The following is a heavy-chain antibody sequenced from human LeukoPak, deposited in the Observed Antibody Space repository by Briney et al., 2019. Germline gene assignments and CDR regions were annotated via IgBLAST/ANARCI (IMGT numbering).Heavy chain of an antibody. CDR3: ARVRNGYSYDAFDI. J-gene: IGHJ3*02. CDR2: INWNGGST. V-gene: IGHV3-20*04. CDR1: GFTFDDYG. D-gene: IGHD5-24*01. Sequence: GGSLRLSCAASGFTFDDYGMSWVCHAPGKGLEWVSGINWNGGSTGYADSVKGRFTIPRDNAKNSLYLQMNSLRAEDTALYYCARVRNGYSYDAFDIWGQGTMVTVSS.